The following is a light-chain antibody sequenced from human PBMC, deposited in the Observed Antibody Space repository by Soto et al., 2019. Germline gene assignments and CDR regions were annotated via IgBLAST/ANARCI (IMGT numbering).Light chain of an antibody. V-gene: IGKV1-5*01. J-gene: IGKJ1*01. CDR2: DAS. Sequence: DIHMTQSPSSLSVSVGDRVTITCRTSQNINAWLAWYQQRPGQAPKLLIYDASSLESGVPSRFSGSGSGTEFTLTISSLQPDDFATYYCQQYNSYSPWTFGQGTKVDI. CDR1: QNINAW. CDR3: QQYNSYSPWT.